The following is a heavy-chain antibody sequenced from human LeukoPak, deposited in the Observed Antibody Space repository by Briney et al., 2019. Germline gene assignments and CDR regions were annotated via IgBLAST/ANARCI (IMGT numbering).Heavy chain of an antibody. CDR2: ISSSGSTI. Sequence: GGSLRLSCAASGFTFSSYEMNWVRQAPGKGLEWVSYISSSGSTIYYADSVKGRFTISRDNAKNSLYLQMNSLRAEDTAVYYCARQRYYFDYWGQGTLVTVSS. J-gene: IGHJ4*02. V-gene: IGHV3-48*03. CDR1: GFTFSSYE. CDR3: ARQRYYFDY.